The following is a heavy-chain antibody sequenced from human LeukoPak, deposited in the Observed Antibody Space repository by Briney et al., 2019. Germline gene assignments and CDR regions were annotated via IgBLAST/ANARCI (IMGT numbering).Heavy chain of an antibody. Sequence: GSSVKLSCKASGGTFSSYAISWVRQAPGQGLEWMGEIIPIFGTANYAQKFQGRVTITADESTSTAYMELSSLRSEDTALYYCARESHDYSNYDDYWGQGTLVTVSS. CDR2: IIPIFGTA. V-gene: IGHV1-69*01. D-gene: IGHD4-11*01. CDR3: ARESHDYSNYDDY. J-gene: IGHJ4*02. CDR1: GGTFSSYA.